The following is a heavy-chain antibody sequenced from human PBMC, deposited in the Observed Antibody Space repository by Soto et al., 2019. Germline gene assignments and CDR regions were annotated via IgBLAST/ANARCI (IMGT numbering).Heavy chain of an antibody. CDR1: GFTFSNAW. Sequence: GSLRLSCAASGFTFSNAWMSWVRQAPGKGLEWVSVIYSGGSTYYADSVKGRFTISRDNSKNTLYLQMNSLRAEDTAVYYCARNYYDSGGGFDYWGQGTLVTVSS. D-gene: IGHD3-22*01. CDR2: IYSGGST. V-gene: IGHV3-53*01. CDR3: ARNYYDSGGGFDY. J-gene: IGHJ4*02.